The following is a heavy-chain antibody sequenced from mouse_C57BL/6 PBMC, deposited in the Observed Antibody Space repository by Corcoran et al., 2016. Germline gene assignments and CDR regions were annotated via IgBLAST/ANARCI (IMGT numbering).Heavy chain of an antibody. Sequence: EVQLQQSGPELVKPGASVKIPCKASGYTFTDYNMDWVKQSHGKSLEWIGDINPNNGGTTYNQKFKGKATFTVDKSSSTAYMELRSLTSEDTAVYYCARQEGTAYAMDYWGQGTSVTVSS. CDR2: INPNNGGT. V-gene: IGHV1-18*01. CDR1: GYTFTDYN. J-gene: IGHJ4*01. D-gene: IGHD1-2*01. CDR3: ARQEGTAYAMDY.